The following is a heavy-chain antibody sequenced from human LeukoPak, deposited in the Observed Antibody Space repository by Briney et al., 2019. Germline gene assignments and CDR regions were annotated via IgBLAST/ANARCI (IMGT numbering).Heavy chain of an antibody. V-gene: IGHV4-34*01. J-gene: IGHJ4*02. CDR1: GGSFSPYY. D-gene: IGHD2-21*02. CDR3: ARGGFYCGGDCYVDY. CDR2: INHSGST. Sequence: SETLSLTCAVYGGSFSPYYWSWIRQPPGKGLEWIGEINHSGSTNYNPSLKSRVTISVDTSKNQFSLRLSSVTAADTAVYNCARGGFYCGGDCYVDYWGQGTLVTVSS.